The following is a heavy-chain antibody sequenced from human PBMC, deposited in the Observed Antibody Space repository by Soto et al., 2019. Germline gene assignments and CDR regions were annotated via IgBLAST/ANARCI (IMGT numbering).Heavy chain of an antibody. Sequence: ASVKVSCKTSGYIFTSYYIHWVRQAPGQGLEWMGIINPSGGTTTYAQKLQERVTITRDMSTSTAYMELSSLRSEDTAVYYCAADSALSMVRGPWANNWFDPWGQGTLVTVSS. CDR1: GYIFTSYY. CDR3: AADSALSMVRGPWANNWFDP. J-gene: IGHJ5*02. D-gene: IGHD3-10*01. V-gene: IGHV1-46*01. CDR2: INPSGGTT.